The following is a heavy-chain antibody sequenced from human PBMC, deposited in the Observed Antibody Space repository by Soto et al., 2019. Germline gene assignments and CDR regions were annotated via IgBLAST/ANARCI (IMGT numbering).Heavy chain of an antibody. V-gene: IGHV3-49*03. Sequence: PGGSLRLSCAASGFTFSSYAMSWFRQAPGKGLEWVGFIRSKAYGGTTEYAASVKGRFTISRDDSKNIAYLQMNSLKTEDTAVYYCTTNYYDSSGYDNWFDPWGQGTLVTVSS. CDR2: IRSKAYGGTT. D-gene: IGHD3-22*01. J-gene: IGHJ5*02. CDR3: TTNYYDSSGYDNWFDP. CDR1: GFTFSSYA.